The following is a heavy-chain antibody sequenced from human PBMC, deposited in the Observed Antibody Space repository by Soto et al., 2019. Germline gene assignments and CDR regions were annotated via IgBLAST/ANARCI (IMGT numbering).Heavy chain of an antibody. Sequence: QVQLVQSGAEMKKPGSSVKVSCQSSGGTFNTYAMNWVRQAPVQGPEWMGDISPMFGAANYAPKFQGRVTITADESTGTSYMQLSSLTSEDTALYCCAREVQVHTPAFVYWGQGTLVTVSS. D-gene: IGHD3-10*01. J-gene: IGHJ4*02. CDR1: GGTFNTYA. CDR2: ISPMFGAA. V-gene: IGHV1-69*19. CDR3: AREVQVHTPAFVY.